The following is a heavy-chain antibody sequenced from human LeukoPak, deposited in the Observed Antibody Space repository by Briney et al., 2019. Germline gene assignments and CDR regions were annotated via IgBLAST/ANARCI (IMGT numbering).Heavy chain of an antibody. CDR2: IYYSGST. Sequence: PSETLSLTCTVSGGSISSSSYYWGWIRQPPGKGLEWIGSIYYSGSTNYNPSLKSLVTISVDTSKNQFSLKLSSVTAADTAVYYCARRQRKNSSGYYVPRKGNDAFDIWGKGTMVTVSS. V-gene: IGHV4-39*07. CDR3: ARRQRKNSSGYYVPRKGNDAFDI. CDR1: GGSISSSSYY. J-gene: IGHJ3*02. D-gene: IGHD3-22*01.